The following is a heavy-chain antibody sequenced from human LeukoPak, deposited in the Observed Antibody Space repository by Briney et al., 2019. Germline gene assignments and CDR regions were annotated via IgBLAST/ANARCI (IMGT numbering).Heavy chain of an antibody. V-gene: IGHV3-66*01. CDR1: GFTVSSNY. CDR2: IYSGGST. CDR3: ARDLTAYFDY. J-gene: IGHJ4*02. D-gene: IGHD3-16*01. Sequence: PGRSLRLSCAASGFTVSSNYMSWVRQAPGKGLEWVSVIYSGGSTYYADSVKGRFTISRDNSKKTLYLQMNNLRAEDTAVYYCARDLTAYFDYWGQGTLVTVSS.